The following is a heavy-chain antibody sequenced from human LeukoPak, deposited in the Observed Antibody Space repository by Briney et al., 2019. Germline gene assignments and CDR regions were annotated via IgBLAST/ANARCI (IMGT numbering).Heavy chain of an antibody. CDR3: ATYIKRDLPYPNYFDY. CDR2: FDPEDGET. V-gene: IGHV1-24*01. Sequence: GASVKVSCKVSGYVSGYTLSELSMHWVRQAPGKGLEWMGGFDPEDGETIYTQKFQGRVTMTEDTSTDTAYMELSSLRSEDTAVYYCATYIKRDLPYPNYFDYWGQGTLVIVSS. CDR1: GYTLSELS. J-gene: IGHJ4*02. D-gene: IGHD5/OR15-5a*01.